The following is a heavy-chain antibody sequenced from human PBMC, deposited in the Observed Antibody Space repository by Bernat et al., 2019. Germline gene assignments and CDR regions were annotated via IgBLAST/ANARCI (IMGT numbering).Heavy chain of an antibody. CDR1: GYTFTNYA. J-gene: IGHJ4*02. CDR3: APGIAAAEGY. CDR2: LHTGNGNT. Sequence: QVQLVQSGAAVRKPGASVKVSCKASGYTFTNYAIHWVRQAPEQRPEWMGWLHTGNGNTRYSQKFQGRVTITRDTSASTAYMELNSLTSEDTAVYYCAPGIAAAEGYWGQGTLVTVSS. V-gene: IGHV1-3*04. D-gene: IGHD6-13*01.